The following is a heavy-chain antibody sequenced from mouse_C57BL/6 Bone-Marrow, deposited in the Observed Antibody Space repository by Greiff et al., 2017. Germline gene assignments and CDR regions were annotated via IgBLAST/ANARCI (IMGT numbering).Heavy chain of an antibody. Sequence: VQLQQPGAELVKPGASVKMSCKASGYTFTSYWITWVKQRPGQGLEWIGDIYPGSGSTNYNEKFKSKATLTVDTSSSTAYMQLSSLTSEDSAVYYCTRSPDDYPRFDYWGQGTTLTVSS. CDR1: GYTFTSYW. D-gene: IGHD2-13*01. CDR2: IYPGSGST. V-gene: IGHV1-55*01. J-gene: IGHJ2*01. CDR3: TRSPDDYPRFDY.